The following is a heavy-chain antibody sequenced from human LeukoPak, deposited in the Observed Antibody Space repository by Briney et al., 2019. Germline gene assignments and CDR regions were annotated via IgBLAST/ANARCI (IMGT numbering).Heavy chain of an antibody. D-gene: IGHD1-26*01. CDR3: AKVPPPGSSYVSHYSI. J-gene: IGHJ3*02. Sequence: GSLRLSCEASGFTFTNYHMSWVRQAPGKGLDLVSAIGGTGRDTYYADPVKGRFTISRDNSRNTLYLQMNSLRGDDTAVYYCAKVPPPGSSYVSHYSIWGQGTMVTVSS. CDR1: GFTFTNYH. V-gene: IGHV3-23*01. CDR2: IGGTGRDT.